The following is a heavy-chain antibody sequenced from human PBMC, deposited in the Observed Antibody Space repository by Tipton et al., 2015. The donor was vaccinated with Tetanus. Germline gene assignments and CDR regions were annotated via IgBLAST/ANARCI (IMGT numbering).Heavy chain of an antibody. Sequence: TLSLTCTVSGGSISRTNYYWGWIRQPPGKGLEWIGSIYDTGNVYYNPALTSRVTMSVDTSKIQFSLSLRSVTAADTAVYYRGRQQLPRNYDHSYGMDVWGQGTTVTVSS. CDR3: GRQQLPRNYDHSYGMDV. V-gene: IGHV4-39*01. CDR1: GGSISRTNYY. CDR2: IYDTGNV. D-gene: IGHD2-2*01. J-gene: IGHJ6*02.